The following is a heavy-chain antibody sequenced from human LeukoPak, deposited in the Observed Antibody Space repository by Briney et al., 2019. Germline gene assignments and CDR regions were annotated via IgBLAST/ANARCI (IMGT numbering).Heavy chain of an antibody. V-gene: IGHV3-11*01. Sequence: GGSLRLSWAASGCTFSDYYMSWIRQAPGKGLEWVSYISSSGSTIYYADSVKGRFTISRDNAKNSLYLQMNSLRAEDTAVYYCARVSIAAAGFSDYWGQGTLVTVSS. CDR1: GCTFSDYY. CDR3: ARVSIAAAGFSDY. J-gene: IGHJ4*02. D-gene: IGHD6-13*01. CDR2: ISSSGSTI.